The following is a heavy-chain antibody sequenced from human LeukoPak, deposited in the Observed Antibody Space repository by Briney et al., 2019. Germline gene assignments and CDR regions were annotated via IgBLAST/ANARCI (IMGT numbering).Heavy chain of an antibody. Sequence: SEALSLTCTVSGGSISSYYWSWIRQPPGKGLEWIGYIYYSGSTNYNPSLKSRVTISIDTSKNQFSLKLSSVTAADTAVYYCARDQYGDYIVWGQGTLVTVSS. J-gene: IGHJ4*02. D-gene: IGHD4-17*01. CDR2: IYYSGST. V-gene: IGHV4-59*12. CDR1: GGSISSYY. CDR3: ARDQYGDYIV.